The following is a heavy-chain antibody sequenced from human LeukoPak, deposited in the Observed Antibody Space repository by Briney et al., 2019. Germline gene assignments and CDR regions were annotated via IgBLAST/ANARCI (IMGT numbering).Heavy chain of an antibody. Sequence: PGGSLRLSCAASGFTFSNYAMSWVRQAPGKGLEWVSGIGGVAGSAYYADSVEGRFTISRDNSNNTLYLQMNSLRVEDTAAYYCAKDRGDGSNRDGFFDYWGQGTLVTVSS. CDR2: IGGVAGSA. CDR1: GFTFSNYA. D-gene: IGHD5-24*01. J-gene: IGHJ4*02. CDR3: AKDRGDGSNRDGFFDY. V-gene: IGHV3-23*01.